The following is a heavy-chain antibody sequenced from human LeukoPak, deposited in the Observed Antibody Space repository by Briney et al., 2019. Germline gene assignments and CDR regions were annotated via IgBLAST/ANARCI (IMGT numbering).Heavy chain of an antibody. CDR2: VNRDGSET. CDR3: ARNNGMDG. J-gene: IGHJ6*02. Sequence: GSLRLSCAASGFALSSHWMTWVRQVPGRGPEWVANVNRDGSETYYLDSVKGRFTISKDNAKNSLYLQMNSLRAEDTALYHCARNNGMDGWGQGTTVIVSS. CDR1: GFALSSHW. V-gene: IGHV3-7*03.